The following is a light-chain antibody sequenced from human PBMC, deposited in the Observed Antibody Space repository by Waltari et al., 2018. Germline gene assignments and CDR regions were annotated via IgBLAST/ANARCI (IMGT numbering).Light chain of an antibody. Sequence: DIVMTQSPDSLAVSLGERATINSKSSQSVLYSSNNRNYLAWYQQQSGQPPKLLIYWASSRESGVPDRFSGSGSGTEFTLTISSLQAVDVAVYYCQQYYSNQNTCGQGTKLEIK. CDR2: WAS. V-gene: IGKV4-1*01. CDR3: QQYYSNQNT. CDR1: QSVLYSSNNRNY. J-gene: IGKJ2*01.